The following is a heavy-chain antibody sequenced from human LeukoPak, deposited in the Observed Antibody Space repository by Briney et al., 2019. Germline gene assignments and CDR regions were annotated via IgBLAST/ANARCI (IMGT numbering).Heavy chain of an antibody. V-gene: IGHV1-2*02. CDR3: ATDSWVSSSLGMDV. J-gene: IGHJ6*02. CDR2: INPNSGDT. D-gene: IGHD6-13*01. Sequence: VASVTVSCKASGYTFTGYYMHWVRQAPGPGLEWMGWINPNSGDTNYAQKFQGRVTLTRDTSISTAYMELSGLRSEDTAVYYCATDSWVSSSLGMDVWGQGTTVTVSS. CDR1: GYTFTGYY.